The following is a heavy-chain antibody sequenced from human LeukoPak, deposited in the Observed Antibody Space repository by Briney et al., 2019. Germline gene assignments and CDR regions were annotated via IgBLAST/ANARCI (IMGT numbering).Heavy chain of an antibody. Sequence: LRLSCAASGFTFSGYYWSWIRQPPGKGLEWIGEINHSGSTNYNPSLKSRVTISVDTSKNQFSLKLRSVTAADTAVYYCARLWFGELVTDSWGQGTLVTVSS. CDR3: ARLWFGELVTDS. D-gene: IGHD3-10*01. CDR2: INHSGST. J-gene: IGHJ4*02. CDR1: GFTFSGYY. V-gene: IGHV4-34*01.